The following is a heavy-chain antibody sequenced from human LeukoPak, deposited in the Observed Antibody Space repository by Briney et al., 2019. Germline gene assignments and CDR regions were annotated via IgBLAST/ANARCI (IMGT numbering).Heavy chain of an antibody. J-gene: IGHJ6*02. CDR2: INAGNGNT. Sequence: ASVKVSCKASGYTFTSYAMHWVRQAPGQRLEWMGWINAGNGNTKYSQKFRGRVTITRDTSASAAYMELSSLRSEDTAVYYCAMGVDYYYGMDVWGQGTTVTVSS. CDR1: GYTFTSYA. V-gene: IGHV1-3*01. CDR3: AMGVDYYYGMDV. D-gene: IGHD2-8*01.